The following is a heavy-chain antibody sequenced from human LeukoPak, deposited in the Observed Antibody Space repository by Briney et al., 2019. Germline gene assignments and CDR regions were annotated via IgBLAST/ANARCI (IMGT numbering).Heavy chain of an antibody. Sequence: GGSLRLSCAASGFTFSSYAMHWVRQAPGKGLEWVAVISYDGSNKYYADSVKGRFTISRDNSKNTLYLQMNSLRAEDTAVYYCARTHYGDRDYWGQGTLVTVSS. CDR1: GFTFSSYA. V-gene: IGHV3-30-3*01. D-gene: IGHD4-17*01. CDR2: ISYDGSNK. CDR3: ARTHYGDRDY. J-gene: IGHJ4*02.